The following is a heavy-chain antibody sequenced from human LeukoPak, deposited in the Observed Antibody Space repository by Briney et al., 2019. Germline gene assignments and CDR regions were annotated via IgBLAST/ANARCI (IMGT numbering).Heavy chain of an antibody. D-gene: IGHD6-6*01. CDR3: ARRKGLKAARLGGWFDP. CDR2: INHSGST. Sequence: SETLSLTCAVYGGSFSGYYWSWIRQPPGKGLEWIGEINHSGSTNYNPSRKSRVTISVDTSKNQFSLKLSSVTAADTAVYYCARRKGLKAARLGGWFDPWGQGTLVTVSS. J-gene: IGHJ5*02. CDR1: GGSFSGYY. V-gene: IGHV4-34*01.